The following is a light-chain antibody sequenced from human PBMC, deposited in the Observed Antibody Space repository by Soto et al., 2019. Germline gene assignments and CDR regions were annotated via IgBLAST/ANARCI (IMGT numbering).Light chain of an antibody. Sequence: QSALTQPASVSGSPGQSITISCTGTSSDVGSYNLVSWYQQHPGKAPKLMIYEVSKRPSGVSNRFSGSKSGNTASLTISGLQAEDEADYHCCSYAGSSTSYVFGTGTKLTVL. CDR3: CSYAGSSTSYV. V-gene: IGLV2-23*02. CDR2: EVS. CDR1: SSDVGSYNL. J-gene: IGLJ1*01.